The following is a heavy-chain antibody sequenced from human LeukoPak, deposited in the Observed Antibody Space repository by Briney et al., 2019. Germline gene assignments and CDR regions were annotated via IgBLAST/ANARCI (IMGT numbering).Heavy chain of an antibody. Sequence: PSETLSLTCNGSGASMSSNYWSWIPQPPGKGLECIGYIYHSGNTNYSPSLESRVTMSVDEAKNQFSLRVHFVSAADTAVYYCASTRRAAVAGRFDSWGQGTLVTVSS. V-gene: IGHV4-4*09. CDR1: GASMSSNY. CDR3: ASTRRAAVAGRFDS. J-gene: IGHJ4*02. D-gene: IGHD6-19*01. CDR2: IYHSGNT.